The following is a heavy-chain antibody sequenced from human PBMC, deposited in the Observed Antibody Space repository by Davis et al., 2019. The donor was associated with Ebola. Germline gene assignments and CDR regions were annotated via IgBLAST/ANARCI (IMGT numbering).Heavy chain of an antibody. J-gene: IGHJ6*02. V-gene: IGHV6-1*01. D-gene: IGHD6-6*01. CDR1: GDSVSSNSAA. CDR3: AREYSSSSVRVYYYGIDV. CDR2: TYYRSKWYN. Sequence: SETLSLTCAISGDSVSSNSAAWNWIRQSPSRGLEWLGRTYYRSKWYNDYAVSVKSRITINPDTSKNQFSLQLNSVTPEDTAVYYCAREYSSSSVRVYYYGIDVWGQGTTVTVSS.